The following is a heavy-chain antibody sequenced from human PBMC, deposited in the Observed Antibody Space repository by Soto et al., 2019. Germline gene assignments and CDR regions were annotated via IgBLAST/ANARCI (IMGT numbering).Heavy chain of an antibody. CDR2: INHSGST. D-gene: IGHD3-10*01. Sequence: SETLSLTCAVYGGSFSGYYWSWIRQPPGKGLEWIGEINHSGSTNYNPSLKSRVTISVDTSKNQFSLNLRSVTAADTAVYYCARGLGNGSGSYYYYYGMDVWGQGTTVTVSS. V-gene: IGHV4-34*01. J-gene: IGHJ6*02. CDR1: GGSFSGYY. CDR3: ARGLGNGSGSYYYYYGMDV.